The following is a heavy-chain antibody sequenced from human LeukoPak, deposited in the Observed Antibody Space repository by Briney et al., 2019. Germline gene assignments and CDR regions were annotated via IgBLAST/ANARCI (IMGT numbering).Heavy chain of an antibody. CDR3: AKLFKAYSSSWIDY. CDR2: ISHSSGFT. J-gene: IGHJ4*02. V-gene: IGHV3-11*03. D-gene: IGHD6-13*01. CDR1: GFTFSDYY. Sequence: GGSLRLSCAASGFTFSDYYMSWICQAPGQGLEWVAYISHSSGFTNYADSVKGRFAISRDNAKNSLYLQMDSLRAEDTAIYYCAKLFKAYSSSWIDYWGQGNLVTVSS.